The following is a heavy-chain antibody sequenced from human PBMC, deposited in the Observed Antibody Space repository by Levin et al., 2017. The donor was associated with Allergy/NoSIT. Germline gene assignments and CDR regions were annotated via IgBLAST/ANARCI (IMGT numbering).Heavy chain of an antibody. CDR3: ARRVVPAAIDY. J-gene: IGHJ4*02. Sequence: GESLKISCAASGFTFSSYWMHWVRQAPGKGLVWVSRINSDGSSTSYADSVKGRFTISRDNAKNTLYLQMNSLRAEDTAVYYCARRVVPAAIDYWGQGTLVTVSS. CDR1: GFTFSSYW. V-gene: IGHV3-74*01. D-gene: IGHD2-2*01. CDR2: INSDGSST.